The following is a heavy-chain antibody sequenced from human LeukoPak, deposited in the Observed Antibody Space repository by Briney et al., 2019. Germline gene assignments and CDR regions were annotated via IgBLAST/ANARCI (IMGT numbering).Heavy chain of an antibody. Sequence: PSETLSLTCTVSGGSISSGSYYWSWIRQPAGKGLEWIGRIYTSGSTNYNPSLKSRVTISVDTSKNQFSLKLSSVTAADTAVYYCARRHGGNSVGGAFDIWGQGTMVTVSS. CDR2: IYTSGST. V-gene: IGHV4-61*02. CDR3: ARRHGGNSVGGAFDI. D-gene: IGHD4-23*01. J-gene: IGHJ3*02. CDR1: GGSISSGSYY.